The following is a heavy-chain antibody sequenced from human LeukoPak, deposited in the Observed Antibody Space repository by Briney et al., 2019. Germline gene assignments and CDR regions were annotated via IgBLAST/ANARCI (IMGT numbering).Heavy chain of an antibody. Sequence: SVKVSCKASGGTFSSYAISLVRQASGQGLEWRGRIIRIFGMTNYAQKIQGKVTITADTSTSTGYMERSSLRSEDTAVYYCAGTGSSDYYDSTGYPYWFDPWGQGTLVTVSS. CDR3: AGTGSSDYYDSTGYPYWFDP. J-gene: IGHJ5*02. V-gene: IGHV1-69*04. CDR2: IIRIFGMT. CDR1: GGTFSSYA. D-gene: IGHD3-22*01.